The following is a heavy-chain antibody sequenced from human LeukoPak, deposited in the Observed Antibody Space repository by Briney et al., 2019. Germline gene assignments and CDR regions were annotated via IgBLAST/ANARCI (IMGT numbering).Heavy chain of an antibody. CDR1: GASTSGGLYY. J-gene: IGHJ4*02. CDR3: ASSNWLRDANFDS. Sequence: PSQTLSLTCTVSGASTSGGLYYWNWFRQPAGKGLEYIGRIYNSGSTNYNPSLKSRVTISVDTPKNQFSLKLTSATASDSAVYYCASSNWLRDANFDSWGQGTLVTVSS. CDR2: IYNSGST. D-gene: IGHD6-13*01. V-gene: IGHV4-61*02.